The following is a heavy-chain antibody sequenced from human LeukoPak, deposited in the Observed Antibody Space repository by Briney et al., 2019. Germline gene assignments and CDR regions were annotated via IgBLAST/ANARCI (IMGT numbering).Heavy chain of an antibody. J-gene: IGHJ5*02. D-gene: IGHD7-27*01. CDR2: INSDGSTT. CDR1: GFTFSSYW. CDR3: ARGWGILFNWFDP. V-gene: IGHV3-74*01. Sequence: GGSLRLSCGASGFTFSSYWMHWVRQAPGKGLVWISRINSDGSTTSYADSVKGRFTISRDNAKNTLYLQMNSLRAEDTAVYYCARGWGILFNWFDPWGQGTLVTVSS.